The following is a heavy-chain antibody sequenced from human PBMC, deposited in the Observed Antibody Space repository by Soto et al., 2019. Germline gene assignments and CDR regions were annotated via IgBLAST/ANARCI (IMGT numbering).Heavy chain of an antibody. Sequence: LRLSCAASGFTFSSYWMSWVRQAPGKGREGVANIKQDGSEKYYVDSVKDRFTISRDDAKNSLYLQMNSLRAEDTAVYYCARGRYCTNGVCYHFDYWGQGTLVTVSS. J-gene: IGHJ4*02. V-gene: IGHV3-7*03. CDR2: IKQDGSEK. CDR1: GFTFSSYW. CDR3: ARGRYCTNGVCYHFDY. D-gene: IGHD2-8*01.